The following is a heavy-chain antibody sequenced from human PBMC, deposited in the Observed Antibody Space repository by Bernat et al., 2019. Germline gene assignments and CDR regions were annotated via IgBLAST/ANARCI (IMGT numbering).Heavy chain of an antibody. V-gene: IGHV3-74*01. D-gene: IGHD1-14*01. CDR1: GFTFNIYW. CDR3: ASAITADPVGH. Sequence: EVQMVESGGGLVQPGGSLRLSCAASGFTFNIYWMHWVRQAPGRGLEWVSRIHGDGRTTSYADSVKGRFTISRDNTKNTLYLQMNNLRAEDAGQYYCASAITADPVGHWGQGTLVSVSS. J-gene: IGHJ4*02. CDR2: IHGDGRTT.